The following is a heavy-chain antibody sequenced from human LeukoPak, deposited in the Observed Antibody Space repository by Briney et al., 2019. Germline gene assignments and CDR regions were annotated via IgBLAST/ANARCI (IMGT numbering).Heavy chain of an antibody. CDR2: IYSGGST. CDR3: ARGNPWCGESDGMDV. V-gene: IGHV3-53*01. Sequence: GGSLRLSCAASGFTVSSNYMSWVRQAPGKGLEWVSVIYSGGSTYYADSVKGRFTISRNNSKNTLYLQMNSLRAEDTAVYHCARGNPWCGESDGMDVWGQGTTVTVSS. J-gene: IGHJ6*02. D-gene: IGHD3-10*01. CDR1: GFTVSSNY.